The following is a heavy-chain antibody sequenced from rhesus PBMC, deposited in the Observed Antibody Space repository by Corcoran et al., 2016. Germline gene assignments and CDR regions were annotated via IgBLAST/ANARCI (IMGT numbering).Heavy chain of an antibody. Sequence: QVQLQESGPGLVKPSETLSLTCAVSGGPFSSYWWGWLRQPPGKGLEWIGRIYGSSGTTTYNPSLESQATLSNYRSRTQFSLRVSSENAAATAMYSCARISGSSPYFDYWGQGVLVTVSS. D-gene: IGHD2-33*01. J-gene: IGHJ4*01. CDR2: IYGSSGTT. V-gene: IGHV4-147*01. CDR3: ARISGSSPYFDY. CDR1: GGPFSSYW.